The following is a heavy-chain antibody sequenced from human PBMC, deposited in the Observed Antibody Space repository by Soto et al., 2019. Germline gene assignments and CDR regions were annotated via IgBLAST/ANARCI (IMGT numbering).Heavy chain of an antibody. D-gene: IGHD6-19*01. CDR3: ARYSSGWYGGTYYYYGMDV. CDR1: GDSVSSNSAA. J-gene: IGHJ6*02. CDR2: TYYRSKWYN. Sequence: SQTLSLTCAIPGDSVSSNSAAWNWIRQSPSRGLEWLGRTYYRSKWYNDYAVSVKSRITINPDTSKNQFSLQLNSVTPEDTAVYYCARYSSGWYGGTYYYYGMDVWGQGTTVTVSS. V-gene: IGHV6-1*01.